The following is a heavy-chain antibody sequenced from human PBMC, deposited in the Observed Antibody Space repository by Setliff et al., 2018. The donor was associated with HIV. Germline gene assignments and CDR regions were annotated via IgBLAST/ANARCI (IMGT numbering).Heavy chain of an antibody. Sequence: VKVSCKASGGTFSTYAISWVRQAPGQGLEWMGRIIPIFGTANYAQKFQGRVTITADKPTSTAYTELSSLRSEDTAVYYCARDGDSSVWYGYYYYMDVWGKGPRSPSP. CDR1: GGTFSTYA. D-gene: IGHD6-19*01. CDR2: IIPIFGTA. CDR3: ARDGDSSVWYGYYYYMDV. J-gene: IGHJ6*03. V-gene: IGHV1-69*06.